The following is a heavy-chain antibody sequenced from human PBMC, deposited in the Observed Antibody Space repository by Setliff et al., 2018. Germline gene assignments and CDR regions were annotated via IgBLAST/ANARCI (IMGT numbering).Heavy chain of an antibody. CDR3: AREPNYYDSSGGFDY. V-gene: IGHV4-39*07. CDR2: IYYSEST. Sequence: SETLSLTCTVSGGSISSSSYYWGWIRQPPGKGLEWIGSIYYSESTYYNPSLKSRVTISVDTSKNQFSLKLSSVAAADTAVYYCAREPNYYDSSGGFDYWGQGTLVTVSS. CDR1: GGSISSSSYY. J-gene: IGHJ4*02. D-gene: IGHD3-22*01.